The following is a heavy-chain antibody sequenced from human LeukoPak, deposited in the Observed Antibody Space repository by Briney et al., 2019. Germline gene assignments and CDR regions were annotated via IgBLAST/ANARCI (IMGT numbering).Heavy chain of an antibody. CDR2: IRYTATDE. J-gene: IGHJ4*02. CDR3: VGGDY. Sequence: GGSLSLSCAASGFTFSYYGMHWVRQSPGKRLEWVAFIRYTATDEYYADSVKGRFTISRDNSKNMLYLQMNSLRAEDTAVYYCVGGDYWGQGTLVTVSS. V-gene: IGHV3-30*02. CDR1: GFTFSYYG.